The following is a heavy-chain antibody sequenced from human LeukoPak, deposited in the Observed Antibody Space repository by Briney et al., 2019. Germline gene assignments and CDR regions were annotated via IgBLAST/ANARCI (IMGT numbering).Heavy chain of an antibody. CDR3: ARDSDDSSGYCLDY. D-gene: IGHD3-22*01. CDR1: GYTFTGYY. J-gene: IGHJ4*02. V-gene: IGHV1-2*06. Sequence: GASVKVSCKASGYTFTGYYMHGVRQAPGQGLECMGRINPNSGGTNYAQKFQGRVTMTRDTSISTAYMELSSLRSDDTAVYYCARDSDDSSGYCLDYWGQGTLVTVYS. CDR2: INPNSGGT.